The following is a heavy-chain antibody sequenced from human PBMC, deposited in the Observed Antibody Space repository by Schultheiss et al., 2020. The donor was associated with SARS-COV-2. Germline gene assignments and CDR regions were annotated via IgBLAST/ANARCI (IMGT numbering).Heavy chain of an antibody. CDR2: IYTSGST. CDR1: GGSISSYY. J-gene: IGHJ4*02. D-gene: IGHD2-2*02. CDR3: AREVKEYCSSTSCYTGWEEYFDY. V-gene: IGHV4-4*07. Sequence: SETLSLTCTVSGGSISSYYWSWIRQPAGKGLEWIGRIYTSGSTNYNPSLKSRVTMSVDTSNNQFSLKLSSVTAADTAVYYCAREVKEYCSSTSCYTGWEEYFDYWGQGTLVTVSS.